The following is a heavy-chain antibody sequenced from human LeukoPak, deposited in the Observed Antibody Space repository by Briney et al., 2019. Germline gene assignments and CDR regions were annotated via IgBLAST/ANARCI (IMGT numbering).Heavy chain of an antibody. CDR2: ISSSGSTI. J-gene: IGHJ4*02. D-gene: IGHD1-26*01. CDR3: ASARPWELPAFDY. Sequence: GGSLRLSCAASGFTFSDYYMSWIRQAPGKGLEWVSYISSSGSTIYYADSVKGRFTISRDNAKNSLYPQMNSLRAEDTAVYYCASARPWELPAFDYWGQGTLVTVSS. CDR1: GFTFSDYY. V-gene: IGHV3-11*01.